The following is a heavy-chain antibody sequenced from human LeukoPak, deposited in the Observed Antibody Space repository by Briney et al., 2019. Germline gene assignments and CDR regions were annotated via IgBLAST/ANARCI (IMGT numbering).Heavy chain of an antibody. CDR3: ARYTEDSSWNLLVDY. D-gene: IGHD6-13*01. Sequence: GGSLRLSCAASGFTFSSYAMSWVRQAPGKGLEWGSAIRGSGGSTYYADSVKGRFTISRDNSKNTLYLQMNSLRAEDTAVYYCARYTEDSSWNLLVDYWGQGTLVTVSS. CDR2: IRGSGGST. J-gene: IGHJ4*02. CDR1: GFTFSSYA. V-gene: IGHV3-23*01.